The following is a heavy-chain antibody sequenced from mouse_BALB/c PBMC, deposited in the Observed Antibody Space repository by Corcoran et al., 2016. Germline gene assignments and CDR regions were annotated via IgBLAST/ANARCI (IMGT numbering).Heavy chain of an antibody. CDR2: ITHSGET. J-gene: IGHJ1*01. Sequence: QLQVSGPGLVKPSQSLFLACSITGFPITSGYYWIWIRQSPGKPLEWMGYITHSGETFYNPSLQSPISITRETSKNQFFLQLNSVTTEDTAMYYCAGDYDGYWYFDVWGAGTTVTVSS. CDR1: GFPITSGYY. CDR3: AGDYDGYWYFDV. V-gene: IGHV12-3*02. D-gene: IGHD2-3*01.